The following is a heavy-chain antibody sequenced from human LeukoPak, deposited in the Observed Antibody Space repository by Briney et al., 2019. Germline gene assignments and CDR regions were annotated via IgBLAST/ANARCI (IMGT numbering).Heavy chain of an antibody. CDR3: AKVSGGLPAALIDY. V-gene: IGHV3-23*01. D-gene: IGHD6-13*01. Sequence: GGSLRLSCAASGFTFSSYAMSWVRQAPGKGLEWVSAISGSGGSTYYADSVKGRFTISRDNSKNTLYLQMNSLRAEDTAVYYCAKVSGGLPAALIDYWGQGTLVTVSS. J-gene: IGHJ4*02. CDR1: GFTFSSYA. CDR2: ISGSGGST.